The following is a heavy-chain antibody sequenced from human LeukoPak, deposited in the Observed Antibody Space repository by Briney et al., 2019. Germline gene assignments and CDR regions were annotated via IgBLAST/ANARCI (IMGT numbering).Heavy chain of an antibody. V-gene: IGHV3-23*01. J-gene: IGHJ4*02. CDR2: ISGGGTNT. CDR1: GFPFSTYA. CDR3: TRDISGYFSDY. Sequence: GGSLRLSCAASGFPFSTYAMSWVRQAPGKGLEWVSTISGGGTNTYYADSVKGRFTISRDSSKNTLYLQMNSLRAEDTAVYYCTRDISGYFSDYWGQGTLVTVSS. D-gene: IGHD3-22*01.